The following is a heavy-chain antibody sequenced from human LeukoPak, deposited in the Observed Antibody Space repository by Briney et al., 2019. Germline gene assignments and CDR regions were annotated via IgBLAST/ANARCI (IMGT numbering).Heavy chain of an antibody. J-gene: IGHJ4*02. CDR1: GFTFCTSS. V-gene: IGHV3-21*01. D-gene: IGHD1-26*01. CDR3: ARGSGSWDY. CDR2: ISTSSSFL. Sequence: PGGSLRLSCAASGFTFCTSSMNGVRQTPVKGLEWVSYISTSSSFLYYADSVKGRFTISRDNAKNSLYLQMNSLSAEDTALYYCARGSGSWDYWGQGTLVTVSS.